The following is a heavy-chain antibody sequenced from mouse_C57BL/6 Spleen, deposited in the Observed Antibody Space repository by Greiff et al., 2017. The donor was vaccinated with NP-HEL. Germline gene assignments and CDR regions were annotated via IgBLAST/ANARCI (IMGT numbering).Heavy chain of an antibody. D-gene: IGHD1-1*01. CDR2: INPSSGYT. V-gene: IGHV1-7*01. J-gene: IGHJ4*01. CDR3: AKDYGSSPHAMDY. Sequence: VQLQQSGAELAKPGASVKLSCKASGYTFTSYWMHWVKQRPGQGLEWIGYINPSSGYTKYNQKFKDKATLTADKSSSTAYMQLSSLTYEDSAVYYCAKDYGSSPHAMDYWGQGTSVTVSS. CDR1: GYTFTSYW.